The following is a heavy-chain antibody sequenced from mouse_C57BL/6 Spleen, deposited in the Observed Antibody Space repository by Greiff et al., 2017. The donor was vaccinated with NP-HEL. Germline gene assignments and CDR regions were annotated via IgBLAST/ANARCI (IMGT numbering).Heavy chain of an antibody. CDR2: ISSGSSTI. D-gene: IGHD2-1*01. CDR1: GFTFSDYG. Sequence: EVMLVESGGGLVKPGGSLKLSCAASGFTFSDYGMHWVRQAPEKGLEWVAYISSGSSTIYYADTVKGRFTISRDNAKNTLFLQMTSLRSEDTARYYCARDGKQAWFAYWGQGTLVTVSA. CDR3: ARDGKQAWFAY. V-gene: IGHV5-17*01. J-gene: IGHJ3*01.